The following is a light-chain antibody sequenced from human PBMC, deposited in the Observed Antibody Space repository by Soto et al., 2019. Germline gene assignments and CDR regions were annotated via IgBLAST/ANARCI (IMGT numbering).Light chain of an antibody. Sequence: DIPMTQSPSSLSASVGDRVTITCRASQSISSYLNWYQQKPGKAPMLLIYAASSLQSGVPSRFSGSGSGTDFTLTISSLQPEDFATYYCQQSYSTLMYTFGQGTKLEIK. V-gene: IGKV1-39*01. J-gene: IGKJ2*01. CDR1: QSISSY. CDR3: QQSYSTLMYT. CDR2: AAS.